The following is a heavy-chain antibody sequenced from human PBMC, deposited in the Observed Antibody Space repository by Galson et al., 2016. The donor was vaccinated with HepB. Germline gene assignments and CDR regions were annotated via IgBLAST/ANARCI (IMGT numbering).Heavy chain of an antibody. CDR1: GFTFSSYD. CDR2: IGTAGDT. Sequence: SLRLSCAASGFTFSSYDMHWVRQATGKGLEWVSSIGTAGDTYYPVSVKGRFTISRENAKKSFYLQMNNLRAGDTAVYYCARSYGDSPYYYYHLDVWGQGTTVTVSS. CDR3: ARSYGDSPYYYYHLDV. J-gene: IGHJ6*02. V-gene: IGHV3-13*04. D-gene: IGHD4-17*01.